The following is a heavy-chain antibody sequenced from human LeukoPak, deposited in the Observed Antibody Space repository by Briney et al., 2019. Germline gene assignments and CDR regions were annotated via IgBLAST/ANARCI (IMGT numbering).Heavy chain of an antibody. J-gene: IGHJ4*02. CDR2: IYTSGST. V-gene: IGHV4-4*07. CDR1: GGSISSYY. CDR3: ARGLTVGSREGVDY. D-gene: IGHD1-26*01. Sequence: SETLSLTCTVSGGSISSYYWSWIRQPAGKGLEWIGRIYTSGSTNYNPSLKSRVTMSVDTSKNQFSLKLSSVTAADTAVYYCARGLTVGSREGVDYWGQGTLVTVSS.